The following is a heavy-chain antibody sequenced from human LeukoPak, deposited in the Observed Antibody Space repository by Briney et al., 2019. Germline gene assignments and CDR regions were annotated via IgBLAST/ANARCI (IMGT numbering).Heavy chain of an antibody. Sequence: SETLSLTCTVSGGSISSSYWSWIRQSAGKRLEWIGRVHTTGSTNYNPSFKSRVTMSIDTSKTQFSLKLTSVTAADTAVYHCARDPNSALWGQGILVTVSS. CDR1: GGSISSSY. J-gene: IGHJ4*02. D-gene: IGHD4-23*01. V-gene: IGHV4-4*07. CDR2: VHTTGST. CDR3: ARDPNSAL.